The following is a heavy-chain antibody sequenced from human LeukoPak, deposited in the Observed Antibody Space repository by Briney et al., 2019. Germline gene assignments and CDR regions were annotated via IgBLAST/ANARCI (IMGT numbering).Heavy chain of an antibody. V-gene: IGHV3-30*02. J-gene: IGHJ4*02. CDR3: AKDKSRVATSYFDY. CDR2: IRYDGSNK. D-gene: IGHD5-24*01. CDR1: GFTFSSYG. Sequence: GGSLRLSCAASGFTFSSYGMHWVRQVPGKGLEWVAFIRYDGSNKYYADSVKGRFTISRDNSKNTLYLQMNSLRAEDTAVYYCAKDKSRVATSYFDYWGQGTLVTVSS.